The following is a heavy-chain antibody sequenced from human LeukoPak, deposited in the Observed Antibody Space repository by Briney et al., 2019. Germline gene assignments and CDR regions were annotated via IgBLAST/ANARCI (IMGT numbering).Heavy chain of an antibody. J-gene: IGHJ4*02. CDR1: GFTFSSYG. D-gene: IGHD3-16*01. CDR2: ISVGGGTI. V-gene: IGHV3-48*01. CDR3: ARVRGSSYGYVDY. Sequence: PGGSLRLSCAASGFTFSSYGMHWVRQAPGKGLEWVSYISVGGGTIYYADSLKGRFTISRDNAKNSLYLQMNSLRAEDTALYYCARVRGSSYGYVDYWGQGTLVTVSS.